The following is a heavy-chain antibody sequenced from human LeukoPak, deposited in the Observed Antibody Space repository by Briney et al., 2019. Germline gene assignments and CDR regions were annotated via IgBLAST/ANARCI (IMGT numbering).Heavy chain of an antibody. CDR2: IWYDGSNK. J-gene: IGHJ4*02. D-gene: IGHD5-18*01. CDR1: GFTFSSYG. CDR3: AKDTEPWIQPYYFDY. Sequence: GGSLRLSCAASGFTFSSYGMHWVRQAPGKGLEWVAVIWYDGSNKYYADSVKGRFTISRDNSKNTLYLQMNSLRAEDTAVYYCAKDTEPWIQPYYFDYWGQGTLVTVSS. V-gene: IGHV3-33*06.